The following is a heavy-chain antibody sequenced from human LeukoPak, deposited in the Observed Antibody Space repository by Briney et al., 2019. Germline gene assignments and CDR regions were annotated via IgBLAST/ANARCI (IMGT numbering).Heavy chain of an antibody. CDR1: GGSISSYY. CDR3: ARTPMVRGVIRY. V-gene: IGHV4-59*08. D-gene: IGHD3-10*01. J-gene: IGHJ4*02. Sequence: SETLSLTCTVSGGSISSYYWSWIRQPPGKGLEWIGYIYYSGSTNYNPSLKSRVTISVDTSKNQFSLKLSSVTAADTAVYYCARTPMVRGVIRYWGQGTLVTVSS. CDR2: IYYSGST.